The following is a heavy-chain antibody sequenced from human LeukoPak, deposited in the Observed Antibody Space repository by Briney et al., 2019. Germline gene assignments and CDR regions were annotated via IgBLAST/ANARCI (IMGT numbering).Heavy chain of an antibody. V-gene: IGHV4-39*07. J-gene: IGHJ5*02. D-gene: IGHD6-13*01. Sequence: PSGTLSLTCTVCSGSISSSSYYWGWIRQPPGRGLEWIGSIYYSGSTYYNPSLKSRVTISVDRSKNQFSLKLSSVTAADTAVYYCARVGLSWAAAGTTWFDPWGQGTLVTVSS. CDR1: SGSISSSSYY. CDR3: ARVGLSWAAAGTTWFDP. CDR2: IYYSGST.